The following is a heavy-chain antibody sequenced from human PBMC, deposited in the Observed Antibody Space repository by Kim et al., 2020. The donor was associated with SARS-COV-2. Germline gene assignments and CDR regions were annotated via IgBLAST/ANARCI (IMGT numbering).Heavy chain of an antibody. CDR2: IKSKTDGGTT. CDR3: TTEGMVRGVIEFDY. V-gene: IGHV3-15*01. J-gene: IGHJ4*02. Sequence: GGSLRLSCAASGFTFSNAWMSWVRQAPGKGLEWVGRIKSKTDGGTTDYAAPVKGRFTISRDDSKNTLYLQMNSLKTEDTAVYYCTTEGMVRGVIEFDYWGQGTLVTVSS. CDR1: GFTFSNAW. D-gene: IGHD3-10*01.